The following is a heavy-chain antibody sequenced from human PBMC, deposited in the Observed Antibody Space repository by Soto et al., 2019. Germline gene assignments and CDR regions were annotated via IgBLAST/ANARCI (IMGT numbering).Heavy chain of an antibody. Sequence: QVLLVESGGGVVQPGRSLRLSCAASGFTFPRFGMHWVRQAPGKGLEWVALITYEGSQIYYADAVKGRFTISRDNGDNTLSLQMDNLRTEDTATYFCAKGRGEMNWANYYGLDVWGQGTTVTVSS. V-gene: IGHV3-30*18. D-gene: IGHD7-27*01. J-gene: IGHJ6*02. CDR2: ITYEGSQI. CDR1: GFTFPRFG. CDR3: AKGRGEMNWANYYGLDV.